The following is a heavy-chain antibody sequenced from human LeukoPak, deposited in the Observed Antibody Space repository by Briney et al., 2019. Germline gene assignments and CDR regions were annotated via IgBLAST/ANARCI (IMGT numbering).Heavy chain of an antibody. Sequence: KPGGSLRLSCAASGFIFSSYWMHWVRQAPGKGLEWVSSISSSSYIYYADSVKGRFTISRDNAKNSLYLQMNSLRAEDTAVYYCARENGIAVAGTLDYWGQGTLVTVSS. CDR1: GFIFSSYW. D-gene: IGHD6-19*01. CDR3: ARENGIAVAGTLDY. V-gene: IGHV3-21*01. CDR2: ISSSSYI. J-gene: IGHJ4*02.